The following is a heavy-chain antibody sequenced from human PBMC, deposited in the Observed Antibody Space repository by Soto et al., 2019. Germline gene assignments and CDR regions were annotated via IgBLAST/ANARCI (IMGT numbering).Heavy chain of an antibody. D-gene: IGHD6-19*01. CDR1: GFTFSSYS. Sequence: SLRLSCAASGFTFSSYSMNWVRQAPGKGLEWVSSISSSSSYIYYADSVKGRFTISRDNAKNSLYLQMNSLRAEDTAVYYCATSSGHYYYGMDVWGQGTTVTVSS. J-gene: IGHJ6*02. V-gene: IGHV3-21*01. CDR2: ISSSSSYI. CDR3: ATSSGHYYYGMDV.